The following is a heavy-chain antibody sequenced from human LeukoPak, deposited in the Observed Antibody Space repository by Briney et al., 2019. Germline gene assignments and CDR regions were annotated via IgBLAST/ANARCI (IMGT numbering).Heavy chain of an antibody. CDR1: GGSFSGYY. CDR3: ARGARPNYYGSGSYRPFGY. D-gene: IGHD3-10*01. Sequence: PSETLSLTCAVYGGSFSGYYWNWIRQPPGKGLEWIGEINHSGSTNYNPSLKSRVTISVDTSKNQFSLKLSSVTAADTAVYYCARGARPNYYGSGSYRPFGYWGQGTLVTVSS. V-gene: IGHV4-34*01. CDR2: INHSGST. J-gene: IGHJ4*02.